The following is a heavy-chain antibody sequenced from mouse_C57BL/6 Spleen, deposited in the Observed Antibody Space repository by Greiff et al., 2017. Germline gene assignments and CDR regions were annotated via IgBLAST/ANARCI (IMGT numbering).Heavy chain of an antibody. Sequence: EVKLMESGGGLVKPGGSLKLSCAASGFTFSSYAMSWVRQTPEKRLEWVATISDGGSYTYYPDNVKGRFTISRDNAKNNLYLQMSHLKSEDTAMYYCASDRDHYGGFAYWGQGTLVTVSA. V-gene: IGHV5-4*03. D-gene: IGHD1-1*01. CDR2: ISDGGSYT. CDR1: GFTFSSYA. CDR3: ASDRDHYGGFAY. J-gene: IGHJ3*01.